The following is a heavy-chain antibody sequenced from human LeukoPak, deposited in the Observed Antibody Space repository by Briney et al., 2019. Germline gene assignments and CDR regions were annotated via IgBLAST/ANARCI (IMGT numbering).Heavy chain of an antibody. CDR3: ARLLGRFLEWLRFDP. J-gene: IGHJ5*02. D-gene: IGHD3-3*01. Sequence: SVKVSXKASGGTFSSYAISWVRQAPGQGLEWMGGIIPIFGTAKYAQKFQGRVTITTDDSTSTAYMELSSLRSEDTAVYYCARLLGRFLEWLRFDPWGQGTLVTVSS. CDR1: GGTFSSYA. V-gene: IGHV1-69*05. CDR2: IIPIFGTA.